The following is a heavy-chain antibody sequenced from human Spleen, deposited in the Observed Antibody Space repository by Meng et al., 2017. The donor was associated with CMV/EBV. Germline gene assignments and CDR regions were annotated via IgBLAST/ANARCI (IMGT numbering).Heavy chain of an antibody. V-gene: IGHV3-30-3*01. J-gene: IGHJ6*02. CDR1: GFTFSSYA. CDR2: ISYDGSNK. CDR3: ARDQQLVPVDYNSYYGMDV. D-gene: IGHD6-13*01. Sequence: GESLKISCAASGFTFSSYAMHWVRQAPGKGLEWVAVISYDGSNKYYADSVKGRFTISRDNSKNTLYLQMNSLRAEDTAFYYCARDQQLVPVDYNSYYGMDVWGQGTTVTVSS.